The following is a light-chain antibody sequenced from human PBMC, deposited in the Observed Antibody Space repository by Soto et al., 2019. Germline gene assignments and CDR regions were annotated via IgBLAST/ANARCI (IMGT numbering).Light chain of an antibody. Sequence: EIVLTQSPGTLSLSPGERGTLSCGASQNLGTLYLAWFQQKSGQAPRLLIYSASRRATGIPDRFTGSGSGTDFTLTINRVEPEDFAVYYCQQYNNWPPLTFGGGTKVDIK. CDR2: SAS. CDR1: QNLGTLY. V-gene: IGKV3-20*01. CDR3: QQYNNWPPLT. J-gene: IGKJ4*01.